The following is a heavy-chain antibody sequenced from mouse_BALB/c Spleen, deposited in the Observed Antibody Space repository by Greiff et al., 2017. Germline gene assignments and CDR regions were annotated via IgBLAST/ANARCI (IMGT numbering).Heavy chain of an antibody. Sequence: EVMLVESGGGLVQPGGSRKLSCAASGFTFSSFGMHWVRQAPEKGLEWVAYISSGSSTIYYADTVKGRFTISRDNPKNTLCLQMTSLRSEDTAMYYCARYHYGNAMDYWGQGTSVTVSS. CDR3: ARYHYGNAMDY. J-gene: IGHJ4*01. D-gene: IGHD2-1*01. CDR2: ISSGSSTI. CDR1: GFTFSSFG. V-gene: IGHV5-17*02.